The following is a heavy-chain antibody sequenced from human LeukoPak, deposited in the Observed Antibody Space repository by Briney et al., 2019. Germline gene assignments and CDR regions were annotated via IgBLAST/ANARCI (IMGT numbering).Heavy chain of an antibody. J-gene: IGHJ3*02. CDR2: IHYSGST. CDR1: GGSISSYC. Sequence: SETLSLTCTVSGGSISSYCWSWIRQPPGKGLEWIGYIHYSGSTNYNPSLKSRVTISVDTSKNQFSLKLSSVTAADMAVYYCARLVGATTPLDIWGQGTMVTVSS. V-gene: IGHV4-59*08. CDR3: ARLVGATTPLDI. D-gene: IGHD1-26*01.